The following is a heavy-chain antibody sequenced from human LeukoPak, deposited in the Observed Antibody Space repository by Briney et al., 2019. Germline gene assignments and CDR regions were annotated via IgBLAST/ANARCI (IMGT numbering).Heavy chain of an antibody. CDR2: IISTGSTT. Sequence: GGSLRLSCAASGFTFGSYSMNWVRQAPGKGLEWISYIISTGSTTYYADSVKGRFTISRDNANNSVSLQMSSLRAEGTAMYYCATGFWGYCSRNSCPLDNWGQGTLVTVAS. V-gene: IGHV3-48*01. CDR3: ATGFWGYCSRNSCPLDN. J-gene: IGHJ4*02. CDR1: GFTFGSYS. D-gene: IGHD2-2*01.